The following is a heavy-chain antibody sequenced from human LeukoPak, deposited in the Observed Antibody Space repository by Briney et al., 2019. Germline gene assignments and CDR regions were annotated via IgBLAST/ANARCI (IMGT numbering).Heavy chain of an antibody. J-gene: IGHJ4*02. Sequence: GGSLRLSCAASGFTFSSYGMSWVRQAPGKGLEWVSAISGSGGSTYYADSVKGRFTISRDNSKNTLFLQMNSLRSEDTALYYCANGPHYNILTGFYKVRSHLDYWGQATLVNVHS. V-gene: IGHV3-23*01. CDR1: GFTFSSYG. CDR2: ISGSGGST. D-gene: IGHD3-9*01. CDR3: ANGPHYNILTGFYKVRSHLDY.